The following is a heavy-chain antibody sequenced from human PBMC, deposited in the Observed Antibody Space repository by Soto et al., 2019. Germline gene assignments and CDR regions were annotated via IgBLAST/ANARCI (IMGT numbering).Heavy chain of an antibody. Sequence: PSETLSLTCTVSGGSISPYYWSWIRQPAGKGLEWVGRIYTSGRTNYNPSLKSRVTMSVDTSKNQFSLKLSSVTAADTAVYYCARERDDYYDSSGSIDYWGQGTLVTVSS. D-gene: IGHD3-22*01. V-gene: IGHV4-4*07. CDR3: ARERDDYYDSSGSIDY. J-gene: IGHJ4*02. CDR1: GGSISPYY. CDR2: IYTSGRT.